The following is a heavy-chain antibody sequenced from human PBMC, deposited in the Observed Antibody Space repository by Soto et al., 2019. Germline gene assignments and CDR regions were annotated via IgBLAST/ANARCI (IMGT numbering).Heavy chain of an antibody. Sequence: EVQLVESGGGLVKPGGSLRLSCAASAFTFSTYTMTWVRQAPGKGLEWVSSVDSSSNYIYYADSVKGRFTISRDNAKNSVYLQMNSLRAEDTAVYYCAREDHFYGRSDAFDIWGQGTMVTVSS. CDR2: VDSSSNYI. V-gene: IGHV3-21*01. J-gene: IGHJ3*02. D-gene: IGHD3-10*02. CDR3: AREDHFYGRSDAFDI. CDR1: AFTFSTYT.